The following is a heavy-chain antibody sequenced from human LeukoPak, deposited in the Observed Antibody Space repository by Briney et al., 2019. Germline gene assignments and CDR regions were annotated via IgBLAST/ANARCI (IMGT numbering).Heavy chain of an antibody. CDR2: INPNSGGT. Sequence: ASVTVSCKASGYTFTGYYMHWVRQAPGQGLEWMGWINPNSGGTNYAQKFQGRVTMTRDTSISTAYMELSRLRSDDTAVYYCATTYSGYDNPLYYFDYWGQGTLVTVSS. CDR3: ATTYSGYDNPLYYFDY. J-gene: IGHJ4*02. CDR1: GYTFTGYY. D-gene: IGHD5-12*01. V-gene: IGHV1-2*02.